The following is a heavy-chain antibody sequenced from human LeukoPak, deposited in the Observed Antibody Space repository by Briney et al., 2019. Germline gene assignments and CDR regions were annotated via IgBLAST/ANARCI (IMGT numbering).Heavy chain of an antibody. Sequence: SGPALVQPPQTLTLTCTFSGFSLSTRGMCVSWIRQPPGKALEWLSRIDWDDDKYYSTSLKTRLTISKDTSKNQVVLTMTNMDPVDTATYYCARIVWGQQLVPPLYYYYGMDVWGQGTTVTVSS. CDR1: GFSLSTRGMC. CDR2: IDWDDDK. V-gene: IGHV2-70*11. D-gene: IGHD6-13*01. J-gene: IGHJ6*02. CDR3: ARIVWGQQLVPPLYYYYGMDV.